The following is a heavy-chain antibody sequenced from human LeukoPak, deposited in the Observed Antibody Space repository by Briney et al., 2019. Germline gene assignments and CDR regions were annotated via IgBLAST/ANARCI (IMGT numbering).Heavy chain of an antibody. CDR1: GFTFRSYW. V-gene: IGHV3-74*01. J-gene: IGHJ4*02. Sequence: GGSLRLSCAASGFTFRSYWMHWVRLPPGKGLVWVSRIKSDGSSTSYADFVKGRFTISRDNAKNTLYLQMNSLRAEDTAVYYCARDGHYWGQGTLVTVSS. D-gene: IGHD3/OR15-3a*01. CDR3: ARDGHY. CDR2: IKSDGSST.